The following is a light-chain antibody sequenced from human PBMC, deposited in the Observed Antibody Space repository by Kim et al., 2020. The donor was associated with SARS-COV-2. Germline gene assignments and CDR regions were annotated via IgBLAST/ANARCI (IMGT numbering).Light chain of an antibody. CDR2: AAS. V-gene: IGKV3-20*01. CDR3: QQYGSSRRS. Sequence: EIVLTQSPGTLSLSPGASATLSCRASQSVTNGNLAWYQQRPGQAPRLLIYAASRRATGIPDRFTGSGFGTDFTLTIGRLEAEDFALYFCQQYGSSRRSFGQGTKLEI. J-gene: IGKJ2*01. CDR1: QSVTNGN.